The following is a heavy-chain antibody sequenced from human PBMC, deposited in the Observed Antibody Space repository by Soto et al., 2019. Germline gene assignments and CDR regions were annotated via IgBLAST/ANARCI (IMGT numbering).Heavy chain of an antibody. D-gene: IGHD2-2*01. J-gene: IGHJ6*02. Sequence: ASVKVSCKASGYTFTGYYMHWVLQAPGQGLEWMGWINPNSGGTNYAQKFQGWVTMTRDTSISTAYMELSRLRSDDTAVYYCARDIVVVPAASMFYYYYGMDVWGQGTTVTVSS. CDR2: INPNSGGT. CDR1: GYTFTGYY. CDR3: ARDIVVVPAASMFYYYYGMDV. V-gene: IGHV1-2*04.